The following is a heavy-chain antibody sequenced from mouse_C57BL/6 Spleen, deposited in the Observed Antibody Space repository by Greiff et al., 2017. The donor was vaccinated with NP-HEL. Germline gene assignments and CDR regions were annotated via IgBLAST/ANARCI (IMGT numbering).Heavy chain of an antibody. CDR1: GFTFSSYG. D-gene: IGHD1-1*01. CDR2: ISSGGSYT. V-gene: IGHV5-6*01. J-gene: IGHJ4*01. CDR3: ASTVVANYYAMDY. Sequence: EVQRVESGGDLVKPGGSLKLSCAASGFTFSSYGMSWVRQTPDKRLEWVATISSGGSYTYYPDSVKGRFTISRDNAKNTLYLQMSSLKSEDTAMYYCASTVVANYYAMDYWGQGTSVTVSS.